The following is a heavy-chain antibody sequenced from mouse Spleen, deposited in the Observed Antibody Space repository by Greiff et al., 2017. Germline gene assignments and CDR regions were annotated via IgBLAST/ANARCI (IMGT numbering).Heavy chain of an antibody. CDR1: GFTFSSYA. J-gene: IGHJ2*01. V-gene: IGHV5-9*01. CDR3: ARLTTATLYYFDY. CDR2: ISSGGGNT. Sequence: EVMLVESGGGLVKIGGSLKLSCAASGFTFSSYAMSWVRQTPEKRLEWVATISSGGGNTYYPDSVKGRFTISRDNAKNTLYLQMSSLKSEDTAMYYCARLTTATLYYFDYWGQGTTLTVSS. D-gene: IGHD1-2*01.